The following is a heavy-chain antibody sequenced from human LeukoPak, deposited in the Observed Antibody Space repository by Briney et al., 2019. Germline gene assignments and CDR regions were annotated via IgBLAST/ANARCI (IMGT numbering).Heavy chain of an antibody. D-gene: IGHD3-9*01. CDR3: ASLERYDILTGPFDY. CDR2: ISSSSSYI. Sequence: GGSLRLSCAASGFTFSSYSMNWVRQAPGKGLEWVSSISSSSSYIYYADSVKGRFTISRDNAKKSLYLQMNSLRAEDTAVYYCASLERYDILTGPFDYWGQGTLVTVSS. J-gene: IGHJ4*02. V-gene: IGHV3-21*01. CDR1: GFTFSSYS.